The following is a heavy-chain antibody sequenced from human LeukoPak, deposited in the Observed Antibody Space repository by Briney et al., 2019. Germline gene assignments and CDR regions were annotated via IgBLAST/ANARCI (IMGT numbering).Heavy chain of an antibody. CDR3: ARVQSVAGNPSDAFGI. Sequence: GESLKISCKGSGYSFTSYWIGWVRQMPGKGLEWMGIIYPGDSDTKYSPSLQGQVTISADKSISTAYLQWSSLKASDTAMYYCARVQSVAGNPSDAFGIWGQGTMVTVSS. CDR1: GYSFTSYW. D-gene: IGHD6-19*01. V-gene: IGHV5-51*01. J-gene: IGHJ3*02. CDR2: IYPGDSDT.